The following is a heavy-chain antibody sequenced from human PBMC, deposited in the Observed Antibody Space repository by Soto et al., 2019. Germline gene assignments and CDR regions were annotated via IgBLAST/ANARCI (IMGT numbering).Heavy chain of an antibody. CDR1: GFTFSSYA. V-gene: IGHV3-23*01. CDR3: AKGITDTGGYYYYSMDV. CDR2: ISGSGVIT. D-gene: IGHD3-16*01. J-gene: IGHJ6*02. Sequence: GGSLRLSCAASGFTFSSYAMGWVRQAPGKGLDWVSVISGSGVITYSADSVNGRFTISRDNSKNILYLQMNSLRAEDTAVYYCAKGITDTGGYYYYSMDVWGQGAAVTVSS.